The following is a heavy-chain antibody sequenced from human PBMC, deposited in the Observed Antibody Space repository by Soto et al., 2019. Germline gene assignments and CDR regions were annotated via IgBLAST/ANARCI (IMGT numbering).Heavy chain of an antibody. Sequence: ASVKLYCKASGYTFTRYGISWVRQSPGQGLEWMGWISAYNGNTNYAQKLQGRVTMTTDTSTSTAYMELRSLRSDDTAGYYCARVSPSSIEYRGYDPHFDYWGQGTLVTVSS. V-gene: IGHV1-18*01. CDR1: GYTFTRYG. CDR3: ARVSPSSIEYRGYDPHFDY. J-gene: IGHJ4*02. D-gene: IGHD5-12*01. CDR2: ISAYNGNT.